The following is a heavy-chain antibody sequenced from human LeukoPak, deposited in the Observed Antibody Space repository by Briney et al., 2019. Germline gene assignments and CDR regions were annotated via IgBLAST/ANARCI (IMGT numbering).Heavy chain of an antibody. D-gene: IGHD2-8*01. CDR3: ARDIRQGGSNIDY. J-gene: IGHJ4*02. Sequence: GWALRLSCAASGFSFNSYSMNWVRQAPPEGLEWVASISSSSSYIYYADSVKGRFTLSRDNAKNSLYLQMNSLRAEDTAVYYCARDIRQGGSNIDYWGQGTLVTVSS. CDR1: GFSFNSYS. V-gene: IGHV3-21*01. CDR2: ISSSSSYI.